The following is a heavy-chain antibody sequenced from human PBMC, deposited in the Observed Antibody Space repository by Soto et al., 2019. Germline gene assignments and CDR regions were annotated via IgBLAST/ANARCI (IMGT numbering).Heavy chain of an antibody. J-gene: IGHJ5*02. CDR3: ARPPHTVTTPVFGP. CDR2: INHSGST. CDR1: GGSFSGYY. Sequence: SETLSLTCAVYGGSFSGYYWSWIRQPPGKGLEWIGEINHSGSTNYNPSLKSRVTISVDTSKNQFSLKLSSVTAADTAVYYCARPPHTVTTPVFGPWGQGTLVTVSS. D-gene: IGHD4-17*01. V-gene: IGHV4-34*01.